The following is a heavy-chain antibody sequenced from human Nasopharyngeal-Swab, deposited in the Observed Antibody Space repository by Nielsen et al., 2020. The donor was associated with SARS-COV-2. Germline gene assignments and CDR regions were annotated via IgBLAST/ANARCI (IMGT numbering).Heavy chain of an antibody. CDR2: TDHYGTT. Sequence: WIRQPPGKGLECIGDTDHYGTTKYNPSLKSRATISIDTSKNQFSLRLTSMTAADTGVYCCAGGVGGHLWRPPWGQGTQVTVSS. D-gene: IGHD3-3*02. CDR3: AGGVGGHLWRPP. V-gene: IGHV4-34*01. J-gene: IGHJ5*02.